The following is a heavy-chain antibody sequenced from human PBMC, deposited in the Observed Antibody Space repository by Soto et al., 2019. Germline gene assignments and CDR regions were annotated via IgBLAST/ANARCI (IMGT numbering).Heavy chain of an antibody. J-gene: IGHJ5*02. D-gene: IGHD6-19*01. CDR2: IIPIFGTA. CDR1: GGTFSSYA. V-gene: IGHV1-69*06. Sequence: QVQLVQSGAEVKKPGSSVMVSCMASGGTFSSYAISWVRQAPGQGLEWMGGIIPIFGTANYAQKFQGRVTITADKSTSTAYMELSSLRSEDTAVYYCAREGNEGVYSSVQSWFDPWGQGTLVTVSS. CDR3: AREGNEGVYSSVQSWFDP.